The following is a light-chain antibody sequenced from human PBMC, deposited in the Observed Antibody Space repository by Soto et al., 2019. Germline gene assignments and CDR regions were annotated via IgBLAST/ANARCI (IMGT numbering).Light chain of an antibody. CDR2: DAS. J-gene: IGKJ1*01. CDR3: QQWT. V-gene: IGKV1-5*01. CDR1: QSISNW. Sequence: DIQITQSPSTLSACVGDRVTITCRASQSISNWLASYQVKPGKAPKVLIYDASTLQRGVPSRFSGTGSGTEFTLTINNLQPDDFATYYCQQWTFGQGTKVDIK.